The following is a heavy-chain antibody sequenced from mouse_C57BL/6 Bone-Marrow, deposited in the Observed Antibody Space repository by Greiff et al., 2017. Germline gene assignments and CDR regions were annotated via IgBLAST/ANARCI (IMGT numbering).Heavy chain of an antibody. CDR1: GYTFTSYC. J-gene: IGHJ4*01. CDR3: ASDYGSSSRAMDY. Sequence: QVPLQQPGAELVQPGASVKLSCKASGYTFTSYCMHWVKQRPGPGLEWIGMFYPNSGSTNYNEKFKSKATLTVDKSSSTAYMQLSSLTSEDSAVYYSASDYGSSSRAMDYWGQGTSVTVSS. V-gene: IGHV1-64*01. D-gene: IGHD1-1*01. CDR2: FYPNSGST.